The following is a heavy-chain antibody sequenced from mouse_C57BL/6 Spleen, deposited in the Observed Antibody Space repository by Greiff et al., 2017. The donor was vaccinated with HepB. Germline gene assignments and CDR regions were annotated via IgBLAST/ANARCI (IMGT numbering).Heavy chain of an antibody. V-gene: IGHV1-50*01. CDR1: GYTFTSYW. CDR2: IDPSDSYT. D-gene: IGHD4-1*02. CDR3: APTGTGAY. J-gene: IGHJ3*01. Sequence: VQLQQPGAELVKPGASVKLSCKASGYTFTSYWMQWVKQRPGQGLEWIGEIDPSDSYTNYNQKFKGKATLTVDTSSSTAYMQLSSLTSEDSAVYYCAPTGTGAYWGQGTLVTVSA.